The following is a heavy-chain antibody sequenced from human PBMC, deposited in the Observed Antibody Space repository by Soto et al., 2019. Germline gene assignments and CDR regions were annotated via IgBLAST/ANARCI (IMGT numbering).Heavy chain of an antibody. CDR1: GFTFSSYA. V-gene: IGHV3-64*01. J-gene: IGHJ4*02. D-gene: IGHD2-2*01. CDR2: ISSNGGST. Sequence: EVQLVESGGGLVQPGGSLRLSCAASGFTFSSYAMHWVRQAPGKGLEYVSDISSNGGSTYYANSVKGRFTISRDNSKKTLYLQMGRLSAEDMAVYYCAREGYYSSTSCYSFDYWGQGTLVTVSS. CDR3: AREGYYSSTSCYSFDY.